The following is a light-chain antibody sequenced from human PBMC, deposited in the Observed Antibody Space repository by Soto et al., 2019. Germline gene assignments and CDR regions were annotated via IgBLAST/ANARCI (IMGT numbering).Light chain of an antibody. Sequence: EIVMTQSPVTLSASPGERVTLSCRASQSVNINLAWYQQRPGQAPRVLIYGASNRASGIPDRFSGSGSGTDFTLTISSLEPDDFALYYCQQYKDWPPLTFSGGTRVEIK. CDR1: QSVNIN. CDR3: QQYKDWPPLT. V-gene: IGKV3D-15*01. CDR2: GAS. J-gene: IGKJ4*01.